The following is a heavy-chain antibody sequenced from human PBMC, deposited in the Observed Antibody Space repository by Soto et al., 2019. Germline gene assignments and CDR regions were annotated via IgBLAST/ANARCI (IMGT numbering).Heavy chain of an antibody. J-gene: IGHJ6*02. Sequence: FLRLSCAASGFTFSSYWMSWVRQAPGKGLEWVANIKQDGSEKYYVDSVKGRFTISRDNAKNSLYLQMNSLRAEDTAVYHCARVAAMIVAVSYGMDVWGQGTTVTVSS. CDR1: GFTFSSYW. CDR2: IKQDGSEK. D-gene: IGHD3-22*01. CDR3: ARVAAMIVAVSYGMDV. V-gene: IGHV3-7*01.